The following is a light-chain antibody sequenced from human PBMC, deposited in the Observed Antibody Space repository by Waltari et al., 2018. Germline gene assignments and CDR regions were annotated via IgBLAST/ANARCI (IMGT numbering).Light chain of an antibody. CDR2: GAS. J-gene: IGKJ3*01. CDR1: QSISTS. CDR3: QQSYTTPFT. Sequence: DIQMTQSPPSLSASVGDRFTITCRATQSISTSLNWYQQKPGKAPNLLIYGASSLERGVPSRFSGSGSGTDFTLTISSLHPEDFATYYCQQSYTTPFTFGPGTKVDLK. V-gene: IGKV1-39*01.